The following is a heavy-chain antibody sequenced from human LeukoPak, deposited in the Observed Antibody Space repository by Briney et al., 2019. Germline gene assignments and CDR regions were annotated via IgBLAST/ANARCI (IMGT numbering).Heavy chain of an antibody. Sequence: SETLSLTCTVSGGSISSSSYYWGWIRQPPGKGLEWIGSIYYSGSTYYNPSLKSRVTISVDTSKNQFSLKLSSVTAADTAVYYCARDLASMGYSYGNWYFDLWGRGTLVTVSS. D-gene: IGHD5-18*01. V-gene: IGHV4-39*07. CDR1: GGSISSSSYY. CDR3: ARDLASMGYSYGNWYFDL. CDR2: IYYSGST. J-gene: IGHJ2*01.